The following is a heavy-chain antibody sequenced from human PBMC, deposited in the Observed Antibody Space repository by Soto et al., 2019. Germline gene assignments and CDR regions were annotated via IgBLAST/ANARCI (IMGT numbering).Heavy chain of an antibody. CDR1: GGSISSGGYY. Sequence: SETLSLTCTVSGGSISSGGYYWSWIRQHPGKGLEWIGYIYYSGSTYYNPSLKSRVTISVDTSKDQFSLKLSSVTAADTAVYYCARNLRGYSRYVDYWGQETLVTVSS. CDR2: IYYSGST. CDR3: ARNLRGYSRYVDY. V-gene: IGHV4-31*03. J-gene: IGHJ4*02. D-gene: IGHD5-12*01.